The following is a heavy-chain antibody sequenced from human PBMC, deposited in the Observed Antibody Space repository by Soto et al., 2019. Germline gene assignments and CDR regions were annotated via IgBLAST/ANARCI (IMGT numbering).Heavy chain of an antibody. CDR2: ISYDGSNK. CDR3: AKDPQDCTNGVCYNYWYFDL. J-gene: IGHJ2*01. Sequence: PGGSLRLSCAASGFTFSSYGMHWVRQAPGKGLEWVAVISYDGSNKYYADSVKGRFTISRDNSKNTLYLQMSSLRAEDTAVYYCAKDPQDCTNGVCYNYWYFDLWGRGTLVTVSS. D-gene: IGHD2-8*01. CDR1: GFTFSSYG. V-gene: IGHV3-30*18.